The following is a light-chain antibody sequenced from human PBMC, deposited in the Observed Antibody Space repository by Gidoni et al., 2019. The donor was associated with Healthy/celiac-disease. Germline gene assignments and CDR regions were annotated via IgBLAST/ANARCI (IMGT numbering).Light chain of an antibody. Sequence: DIQMTQSPSSLSASVGDRVTITCRASQGISSYLNWYQQKPGKAPKLLIYAASSLQSGVPSRFSGSGSGTDFTLTISSLQPEDFATYYCQQSYSTPWTFGQGTKVEFK. J-gene: IGKJ1*01. CDR3: QQSYSTPWT. V-gene: IGKV1-39*01. CDR1: QGISSY. CDR2: AAS.